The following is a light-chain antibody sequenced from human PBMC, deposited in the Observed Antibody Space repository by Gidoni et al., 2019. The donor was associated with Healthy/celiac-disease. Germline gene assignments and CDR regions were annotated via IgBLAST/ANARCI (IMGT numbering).Light chain of an antibody. Sequence: DIQVTQSPSFLSASVGNRVTITCRASQGISSYLAWYHQKPGKDPKLLIYAASTLQSGVPSRFSGSGSGTEFTLPISSLQPEDFATYYCQQLNSYPPTFGGGTKVEIK. CDR2: AAS. CDR3: QQLNSYPPT. V-gene: IGKV1-9*01. CDR1: QGISSY. J-gene: IGKJ4*01.